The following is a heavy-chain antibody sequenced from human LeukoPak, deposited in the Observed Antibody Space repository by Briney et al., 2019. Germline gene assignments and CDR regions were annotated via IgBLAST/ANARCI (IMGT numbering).Heavy chain of an antibody. V-gene: IGHV1-2*02. CDR1: GYSFTGYY. CDR2: INPHSGGT. D-gene: IGHD6-19*01. J-gene: IGHJ3*02. CDR3: ARAVAVAGTVAFDI. Sequence: ASVTVSCKASGYSFTGYYMHWVRQAPGQGLEWMGWINPHSGGTNSAQKFQGRVTMTRDTSISTAYMEVSRLRSDDTAVYYCARAVAVAGTVAFDIWGQGTMVTVSS.